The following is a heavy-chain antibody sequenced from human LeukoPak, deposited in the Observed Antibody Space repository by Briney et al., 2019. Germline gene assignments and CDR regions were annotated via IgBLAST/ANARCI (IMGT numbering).Heavy chain of an antibody. D-gene: IGHD2-2*01. J-gene: IGHJ4*02. CDR1: GGSFSGHY. Sequence: PSETLSLTCAVYGGSFSGHYWTWIRQAPGKGLEWIGESTHSGSTNYNPSLKSRVTISVDTSKNQFSLKLTSMTAADTAVYHCARGRTGAAALDFWDPGTLVTVSS. CDR2: STHSGST. V-gene: IGHV4-34*01. CDR3: ARGRTGAAALDF.